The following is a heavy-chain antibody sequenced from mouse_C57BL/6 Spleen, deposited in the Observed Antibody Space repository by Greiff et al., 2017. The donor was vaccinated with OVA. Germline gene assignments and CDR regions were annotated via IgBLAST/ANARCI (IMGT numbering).Heavy chain of an antibody. V-gene: IGHV1-80*01. CDR3: AITTVVATDFDY. D-gene: IGHD1-1*01. CDR2: IYPGDGDT. CDR1: GYAFSSYW. J-gene: IGHJ2*01. Sequence: QVQLKQPGAELVRPGSSVKISCKASGYAFSSYWMNWVKQRPGKGLEWIGQIYPGDGDTNYNGKFKGKATLTADKSSSTAYMQLSSLTSEDSAVYFCAITTVVATDFDYWGQGTTLTVSS.